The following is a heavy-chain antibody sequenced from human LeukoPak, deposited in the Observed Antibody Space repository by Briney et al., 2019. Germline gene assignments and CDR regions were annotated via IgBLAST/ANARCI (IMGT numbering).Heavy chain of an antibody. J-gene: IGHJ6*02. CDR1: GFTFDHYS. Sequence: GGSLRLSCAASGFTFDHYSMHWVRQAPGKGLEWVAVISYDGSNKYYADSVKGRFTISRDNSKNTLYVQMNSLRAEDTAVYYCAKDRDIVATMGLYYYYGMDVWGQGTTVTVSS. CDR3: AKDRDIVATMGLYYYYGMDV. D-gene: IGHD5-12*01. CDR2: ISYDGSNK. V-gene: IGHV3-30*18.